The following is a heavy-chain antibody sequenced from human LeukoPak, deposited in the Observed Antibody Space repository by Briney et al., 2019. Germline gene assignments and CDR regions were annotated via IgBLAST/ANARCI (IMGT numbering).Heavy chain of an antibody. CDR1: GYSISSGYY. J-gene: IGHJ4*02. CDR3: ARVLTMFRGGFDY. V-gene: IGHV4-38-2*02. D-gene: IGHD3-10*01. CDR2: MYHSGST. Sequence: SDTLSLTCTVSGYSISSGYYWGWIRQPPGKGLEWIGSMYHSGSTYYNPSLKSRVTVSVDTSKNQFSLKLSSVTAADTAVYYCARVLTMFRGGFDYWGQGTLVTVSS.